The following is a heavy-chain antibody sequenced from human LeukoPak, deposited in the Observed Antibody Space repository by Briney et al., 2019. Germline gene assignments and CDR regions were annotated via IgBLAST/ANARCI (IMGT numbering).Heavy chain of an antibody. CDR1: GASMNTTNFY. Sequence: PSGTLSLTCTVSGASMNTTNFYWAWIRQPPGKGLESIGSISYAGRTYLNPSLNSRVTISVDTSKNQFSLKLSSVTAADTAVYYCARQGTMTRGGYWLDPWGQGTLVTVSS. D-gene: IGHD3-10*01. CDR3: ARQGTMTRGGYWLDP. CDR2: ISYAGRT. V-gene: IGHV4-39*01. J-gene: IGHJ5*02.